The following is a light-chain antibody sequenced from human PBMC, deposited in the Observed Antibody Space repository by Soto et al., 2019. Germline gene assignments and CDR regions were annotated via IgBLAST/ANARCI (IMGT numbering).Light chain of an antibody. V-gene: IGKV1D-16*01. CDR2: GAS. CDR3: QQYNIYPLT. CDR1: QDINSY. J-gene: IGKJ4*01. Sequence: DVQMTQSPSSLSASVGDRVTITCRASQDINSYLAWYQHKPGNAPKSLIYGASSLQTGVPSRFSGSESGTDFTLTISNLQPEDSATDYCQQYNIYPLTFGGGTKVEIK.